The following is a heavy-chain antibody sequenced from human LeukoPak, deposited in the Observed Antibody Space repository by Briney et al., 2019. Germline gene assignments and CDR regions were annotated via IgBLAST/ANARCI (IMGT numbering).Heavy chain of an antibody. CDR3: ASHGECPFTSCYGRGDY. D-gene: IGHD2-2*01. CDR1: GGTFSSYA. V-gene: IGHV1-69*05. CDR2: IIPIFGTA. J-gene: IGHJ4*02. Sequence: PRASVKVSCKASGGTFSSYAISWVRQAPGQGLEWMGGIIPIFGTANYAQKFQGRVTITTDEPTSTAYMELSSLRSEDTAVYYCASHGECPFTSCYGRGDYWGQGTLVTVSS.